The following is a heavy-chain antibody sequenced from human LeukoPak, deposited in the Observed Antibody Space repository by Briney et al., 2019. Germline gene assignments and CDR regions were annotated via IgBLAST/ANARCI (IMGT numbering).Heavy chain of an antibody. CDR1: GYTFTSYH. Sequence: ASVKVSCKASGYTFTSYHMHWVRQAPGQGLEWMGIINPSGGTTNYAQKFRGRVTMTRDMSTSTAYMELSSLRSEDMAVYYCARDHKGSGSFDYWGQGTLVTVSS. V-gene: IGHV1-46*01. CDR2: INPSGGTT. J-gene: IGHJ4*02. CDR3: ARDHKGSGSFDY. D-gene: IGHD3-10*01.